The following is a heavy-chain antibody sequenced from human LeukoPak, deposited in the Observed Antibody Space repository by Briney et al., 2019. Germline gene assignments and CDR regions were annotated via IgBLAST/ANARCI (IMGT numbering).Heavy chain of an antibody. CDR3: ARAPVAGAEVFDY. J-gene: IGHJ4*02. CDR1: GGSISSYY. CDR2: IYYSGST. V-gene: IGHV4-59*01. D-gene: IGHD6-19*01. Sequence: SETLSLTCTVSGGSISSYYWSWIRQPPGKGLEWIGYIYYSGSTNYNPSLKSRVTISVDTSKNQFSLKLSSVTAADTAVYYCARAPVAGAEVFDYWGQGTLVTVSS.